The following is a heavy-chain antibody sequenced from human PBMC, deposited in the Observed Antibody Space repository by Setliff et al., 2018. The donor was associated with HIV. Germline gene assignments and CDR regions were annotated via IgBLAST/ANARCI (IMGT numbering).Heavy chain of an antibody. CDR1: GGSISSYY. CDR3: ARKGSSSRSQEYYYDF. V-gene: IGHV4-59*01. Sequence: TSETLSLTCSVSGGSISSYYWSWIRQPPGKGLEWIGDIYYSGMTNYNPSLQSRATISLDTSKNQFSLKVNSVTAADTAVYYCARKGSSSRSQEYYYDFWGQGTLVTVSS. CDR2: IYYSGMT. J-gene: IGHJ4*02. D-gene: IGHD6-13*01.